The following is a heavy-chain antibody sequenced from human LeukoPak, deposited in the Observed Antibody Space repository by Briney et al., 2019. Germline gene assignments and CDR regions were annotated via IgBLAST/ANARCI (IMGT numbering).Heavy chain of an antibody. J-gene: IGHJ6*03. CDR3: ARHQSPYGSGSYYNVDYYYMDV. CDR2: IYPGDSDT. D-gene: IGHD3-10*01. Sequence: GESLKISCKGSGYSFTSYWIGWVRQMPGKGLEWMGIIYPGDSDTRYSPSFQGQVTISADRSISTAYLQWGSLKASDTAMYYCARHQSPYGSGSYYNVDYYYMDVWGKGTTVTVSS. V-gene: IGHV5-51*01. CDR1: GYSFTSYW.